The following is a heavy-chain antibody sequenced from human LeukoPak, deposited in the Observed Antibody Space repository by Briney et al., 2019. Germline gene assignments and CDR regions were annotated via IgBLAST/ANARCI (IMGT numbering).Heavy chain of an antibody. Sequence: PSETLSLTCAVYGGSFSGYYWSWIRQPPGKGLEWIGEINHSGSTNYNPSLKSRVTISVDTSKNQFSLKLSSVTAADTAVYYCARGRGYSYSYVRYYYYMDVWGKGTTVTVSS. D-gene: IGHD5-18*01. CDR3: ARGRGYSYSYVRYYYYMDV. CDR1: GGSFSGYY. CDR2: INHSGST. J-gene: IGHJ6*03. V-gene: IGHV4-34*01.